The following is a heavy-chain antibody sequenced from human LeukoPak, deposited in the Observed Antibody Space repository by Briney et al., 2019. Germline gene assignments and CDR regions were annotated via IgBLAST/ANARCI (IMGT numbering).Heavy chain of an antibody. CDR3: ARGGGVRYSSSWYRYYFDY. CDR1: GGSFSGYY. V-gene: IGHV4-34*01. Sequence: PSETLSLTCAVYGGSFSGYYWSWIRQPPGEGLGWIGEINHSGSTNYNPSLKSRVTISVDTSKSQFSLKLSSVTAADTAVYYCARGGGVRYSSSWYRYYFDYWGQGTLVTVSS. J-gene: IGHJ4*02. CDR2: INHSGST. D-gene: IGHD6-13*01.